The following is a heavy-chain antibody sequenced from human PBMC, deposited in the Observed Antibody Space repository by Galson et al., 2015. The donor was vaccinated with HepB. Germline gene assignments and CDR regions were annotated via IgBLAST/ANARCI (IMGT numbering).Heavy chain of an antibody. V-gene: IGHV1-69*13. J-gene: IGHJ3*02. Sequence: SVKVSCKASGGTFSSYAISWVRQAPGQGLEWMGGIIPIFGTANYAQKFQGRVTITADESTSTAYMELSSLRSEDTAVYYCARGLERYCTNGVCPRPAAGTLIISDAFDIWGQGTMVTVSS. CDR2: IIPIFGTA. CDR1: GGTFSSYA. D-gene: IGHD2-8*01. CDR3: ARGLERYCTNGVCPRPAAGTLIISDAFDI.